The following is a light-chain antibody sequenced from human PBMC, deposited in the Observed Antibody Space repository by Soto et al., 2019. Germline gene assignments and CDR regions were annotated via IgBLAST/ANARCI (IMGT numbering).Light chain of an antibody. Sequence: ETVVTQSPATLSVSPGERATLTCRASQSVTTNLAWYQQKPGQAPRLLVYETSTRATGIPDRYSGSGSGTDFTLTISRLEPEDFAVFFCQQYGTSEIIFGQGTRLEIK. CDR3: QQYGTSEII. CDR2: ETS. V-gene: IGKV3D-15*01. J-gene: IGKJ5*01. CDR1: QSVTTN.